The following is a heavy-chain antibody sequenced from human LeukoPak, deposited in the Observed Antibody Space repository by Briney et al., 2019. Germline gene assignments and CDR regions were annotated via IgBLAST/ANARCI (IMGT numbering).Heavy chain of an antibody. V-gene: IGHV4-39*01. J-gene: IGHJ4*02. CDR1: GGSISSSSYY. CDR3: ARLRDYYDSSGYYPDY. Sequence: SETLSLTCTVSGGSISSSSYYWGWIRQPPGKGLEWIGSIYYSGSTYYNPSLKSRVTISVDTSKNQFSLKLSSVTAADTAVYYCARLRDYYDSSGYYPDYWGQGTLVTVSS. D-gene: IGHD3-22*01. CDR2: IYYSGST.